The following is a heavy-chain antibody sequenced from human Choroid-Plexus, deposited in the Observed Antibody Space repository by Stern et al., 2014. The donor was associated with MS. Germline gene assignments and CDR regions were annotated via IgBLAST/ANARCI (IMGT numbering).Heavy chain of an antibody. CDR2: VSYDGSNK. D-gene: IGHD2/OR15-2a*01. V-gene: IGHV3-30*18. Sequence: QLVQSGGGVVQPGRPLRLSCVASGFTFGSCAMHWVRQAPGKGLAWGAGVSYDGSNKYYADSVKGRFTISRDNSQNTLYMQMSSLRPEDTAVYYCAKDRQYLTYFFDHWGQGSLVTVSS. CDR3: AKDRQYLTYFFDH. J-gene: IGHJ5*02. CDR1: GFTFGSCA.